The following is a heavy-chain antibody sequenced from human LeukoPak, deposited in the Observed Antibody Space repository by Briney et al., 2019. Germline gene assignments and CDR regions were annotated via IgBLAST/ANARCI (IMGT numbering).Heavy chain of an antibody. D-gene: IGHD2-15*01. J-gene: IGHJ4*02. CDR1: GLTFSSYA. V-gene: IGHV3-23*01. CDR3: AKAMGPGYCSGGSCYPFDY. Sequence: GGSLRLSCAASGLTFSSYAMSWVRQAPGQGLEWVSTISNVGGRTYYANSVKGRFTISRDNPKSTLYLQMNTLRAEDTAVYYCAKAMGPGYCSGGSCYPFDYWGQGTLVSVSS. CDR2: ISNVGGRT.